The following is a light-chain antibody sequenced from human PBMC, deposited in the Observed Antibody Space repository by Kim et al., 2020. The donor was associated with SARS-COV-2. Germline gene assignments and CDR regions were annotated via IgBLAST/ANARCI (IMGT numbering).Light chain of an antibody. CDR3: HVCDSTSDHVV. Sequence: RSPCEGKHMDSKNVYWHQWKPSQAPALVIYNYSDRPPAFAERVPGSNSRKAATLTISRVEAGDEDDYYCHVCDSTSDHVVFGGGTQLTVL. J-gene: IGLJ2*01. CDR1: HMDSKN. CDR2: NYS. V-gene: IGLV3-21*04.